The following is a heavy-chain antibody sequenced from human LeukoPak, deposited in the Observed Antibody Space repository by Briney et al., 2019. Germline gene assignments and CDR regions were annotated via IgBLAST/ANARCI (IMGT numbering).Heavy chain of an antibody. CDR3: AKAYMVRGVRGDYFDY. V-gene: IGHV3-23*01. CDR2: ISGSGGST. J-gene: IGHJ4*02. Sequence: PGGSLRLSCAASGFTFSSYAMSWVRQAPGKGLEWVSAISGSGGSTYYADSVKGRFTISRDNSKNTLYLQMNSLRAEDTAVYYCAKAYMVRGVRGDYFDYWGQGTLVTVSS. D-gene: IGHD3-10*01. CDR1: GFTFSSYA.